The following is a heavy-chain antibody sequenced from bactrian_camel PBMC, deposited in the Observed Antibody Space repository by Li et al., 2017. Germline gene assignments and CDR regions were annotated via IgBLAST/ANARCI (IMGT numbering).Heavy chain of an antibody. CDR3: AAGQGVGWCLDVIRVGAEPDFDY. CDR1: GFIFSDYV. V-gene: IGHV3S31*01. Sequence: VQLVESGGGLVQPGGSLRLSCAASGFIFSDYVMSWVRQAPGKEREGLAAVNIDGRITYANSVKGRFTISVDNAKNTLYLQINSLKPEDSATYYCAAGQGVGWCLDVIRVGAEPDFDYWGHGTQVTFS. D-gene: IGHD5*01. J-gene: IGHJ6*01. CDR2: VNIDGRIT.